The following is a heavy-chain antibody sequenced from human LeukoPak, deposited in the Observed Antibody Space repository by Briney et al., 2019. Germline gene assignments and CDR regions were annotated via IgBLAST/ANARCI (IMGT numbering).Heavy chain of an antibody. CDR2: IFYTGST. V-gene: IGHV4-4*07. CDR3: AKNLVGARSFDY. CDR1: GGSISGYY. J-gene: IGHJ4*02. D-gene: IGHD1-26*01. Sequence: SETLSLTCTVSGGSISGYYWYWIRQPAGKGLEWIGRIFYTGSTNYNPSLKSRVTMSVETSKNQVSLKLSSVTAADTAVYYCAKNLVGARSFDYWGQGTLVTVSS.